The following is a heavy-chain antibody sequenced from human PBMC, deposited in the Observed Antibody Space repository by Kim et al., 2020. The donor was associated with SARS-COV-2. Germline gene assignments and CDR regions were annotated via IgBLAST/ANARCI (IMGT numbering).Heavy chain of an antibody. V-gene: IGHV3-48*03. J-gene: IGHJ4*02. Sequence: GGSLRLSCAASAFSFSSYEMNWVRQAPGKGLEWVSYISSSGYTIYYADSVKGRFTISRDNAKNSLYLQMNSLRAEDTAVYYCARDPDSRTSLDYWGQGTLVTVSS. D-gene: IGHD6-13*01. CDR3: ARDPDSRTSLDY. CDR2: ISSSGYTI. CDR1: AFSFSSYE.